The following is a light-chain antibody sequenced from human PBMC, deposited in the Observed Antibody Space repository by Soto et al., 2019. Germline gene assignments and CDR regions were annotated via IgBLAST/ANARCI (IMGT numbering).Light chain of an antibody. CDR2: EVN. CDR1: SSDVGAYNY. CDR3: NSYTRTSNFV. Sequence: QSALTQPASVSGSPGQSITISCTGTSSDVGAYNYVSWYQHHPGKAPKLMIYEVNKRPSEVSNRFSGSKSGNTASLSISGLQPEDEADYYCNSYTRTSNFVLGTGTKLTVL. V-gene: IGLV2-14*01. J-gene: IGLJ1*01.